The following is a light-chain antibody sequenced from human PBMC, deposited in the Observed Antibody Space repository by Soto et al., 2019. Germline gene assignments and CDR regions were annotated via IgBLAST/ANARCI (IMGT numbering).Light chain of an antibody. CDR3: QHYVSPPIT. CDR2: DAS. V-gene: IGKV3-20*01. CDR1: QSFRGL. J-gene: IGKJ5*01. Sequence: VVLTQSPVTLSLSPGERATLSCRASQSFRGLLAWYQQKPGQAPRLLIYDASSGATGIPDKFSDSGSGTEFTLTISRLEPEDFEVYYCQHYVSPPITFGQGTRLEIK.